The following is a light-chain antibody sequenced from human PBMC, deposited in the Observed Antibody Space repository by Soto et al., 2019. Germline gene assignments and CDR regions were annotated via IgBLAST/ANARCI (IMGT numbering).Light chain of an antibody. CDR1: QSVSSY. CDR2: DAS. J-gene: IGKJ1*01. Sequence: EIVLTQSPATLSLSPGERATLSCRASQSVSSYLAWNQQKPGQAPRLLIYDASNRATGIPARFSGSGSGTDFTLTISSLEPEDCAVYYCQQRSSTFGQGTKVEIK. CDR3: QQRSST. V-gene: IGKV3-11*01.